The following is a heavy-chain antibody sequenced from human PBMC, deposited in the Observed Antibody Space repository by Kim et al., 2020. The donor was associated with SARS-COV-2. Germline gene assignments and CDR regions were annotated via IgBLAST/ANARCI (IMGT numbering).Heavy chain of an antibody. D-gene: IGHD2-2*01. CDR1: GFTFSSYA. V-gene: IGHV3-30-3*01. CDR2: ISYDGSNK. Sequence: GGSLRLSCAASGFTFSSYAMHWVRQAPGKGLEWVAVISYDGSNKYYADSVKGRFTISRDNSKNTLYLQMNSLRAEDTAVYYCARDPGYCSSTSCSYFDYWGQGTLVTVSS. J-gene: IGHJ4*02. CDR3: ARDPGYCSSTSCSYFDY.